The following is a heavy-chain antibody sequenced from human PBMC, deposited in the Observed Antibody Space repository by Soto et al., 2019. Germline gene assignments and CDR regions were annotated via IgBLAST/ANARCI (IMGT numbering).Heavy chain of an antibody. CDR2: ISGSGGNT. V-gene: IGHV3-23*01. D-gene: IGHD3-10*01. CDR1: GFTFSSYA. CDR3: AGSSSGSYYNEYYYYYYMDV. Sequence: GGSLRLSCAASGFTFSSYAMSWVRQAPGKGLEWVSTISGSGGNTYYADSVKGRFTISRDNSKNTLYLQMNSLGAEDTAVYYCAGSSSGSYYNEYYYYYYMDVWGTGTTVTVSS. J-gene: IGHJ6*03.